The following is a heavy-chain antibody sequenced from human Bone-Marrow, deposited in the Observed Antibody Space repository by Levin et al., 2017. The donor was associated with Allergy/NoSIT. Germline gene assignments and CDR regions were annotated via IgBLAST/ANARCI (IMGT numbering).Heavy chain of an antibody. V-gene: IGHV3-48*03. CDR3: TRALRY. J-gene: IGHJ4*02. Sequence: PGGSLRLSCAASGFIFSSSEMNWVRQAPGKGLEWVSYIRSASGSSIYYADSVRGRFTISRDNAKDSLYLEMSNLGPEDTGVYYCTRALRYWGQGTLVTVSS. CDR1: GFIFSSSE. CDR2: IRSASGSSI.